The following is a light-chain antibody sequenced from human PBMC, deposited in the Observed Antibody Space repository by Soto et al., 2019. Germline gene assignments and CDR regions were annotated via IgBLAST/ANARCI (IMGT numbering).Light chain of an antibody. J-gene: IGKJ4*01. Sequence: DVQLTESPSTLSASVGDRVAITCQASQSIANYLNWFQFRPGKAPQLLISDASHLEPGVPSRFSGERSGSDFTLINNNLQTEDFATYYCQQYEELPLTFGDGTRV. V-gene: IGKV1-33*01. CDR1: QSIANY. CDR2: DAS. CDR3: QQYEELPLT.